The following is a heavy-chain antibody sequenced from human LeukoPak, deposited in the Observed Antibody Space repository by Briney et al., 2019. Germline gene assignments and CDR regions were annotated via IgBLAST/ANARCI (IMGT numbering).Heavy chain of an antibody. CDR2: ISSSGSTI. CDR1: GFTFSDYY. CDR3: AKGVYSSGRNWFDP. Sequence: PGGSLRLSCAASGFTFSDYYMSWIRQAPGKGLEWVSYISSSGSTIYYADSVKGRFTISRDNSKNTLYLQMNSLRAEDTAVYYCAKGVYSSGRNWFDPWGQGTLVTVSS. D-gene: IGHD6-19*01. V-gene: IGHV3-11*01. J-gene: IGHJ5*02.